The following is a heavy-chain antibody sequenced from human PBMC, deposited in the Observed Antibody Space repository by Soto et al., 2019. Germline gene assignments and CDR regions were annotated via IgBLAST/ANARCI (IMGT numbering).Heavy chain of an antibody. V-gene: IGHV3-23*01. CDR1: GFTFSSYA. J-gene: IGHJ4*02. D-gene: IGHD3-9*01. CDR3: AKPRSTGGLVIGFDY. CDR2: ISGSGGST. Sequence: GGSLRLSCAASGFTFSSYAMSWVRQAPGKGLEWVSAISGSGGSTYYADSVKGRLTISRDNSKNTLYLQMNSLRAEDTAVYYCAKPRSTGGLVIGFDYWGQGTLVTVSS.